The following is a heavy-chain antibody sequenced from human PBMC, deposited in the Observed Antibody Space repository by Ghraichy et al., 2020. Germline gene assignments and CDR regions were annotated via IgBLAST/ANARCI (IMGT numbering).Heavy chain of an antibody. J-gene: IGHJ4*02. CDR3: AKEAPTAVGY. D-gene: IGHD2-15*01. CDR1: GFTFSSYA. Sequence: LSLTCAASGFTFSSYAMSWVRQAPGKGLELVSAISGSVGSTYYADSVKGRFNIFRDNSKNTLYQQMNRLSAEDPAVYYCAKEAPTAVGYWGQGTLVTVSS. V-gene: IGHV3-23*01. CDR2: ISGSVGST.